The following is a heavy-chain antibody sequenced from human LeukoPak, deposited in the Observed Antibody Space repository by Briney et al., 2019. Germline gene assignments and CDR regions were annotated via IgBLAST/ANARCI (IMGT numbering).Heavy chain of an antibody. CDR1: GGSISGNY. CDR2: IYYSGTT. Sequence: PSETLSLTCTVSGGSISGNYWSWIRQPPGTGLGWIGYIYYSGTTNYNPSLKSRVTISLDASKNQFSLKLSSVTAADTAVYYCARLQAVARTSDWFDPWGQGTLVTVSS. J-gene: IGHJ5*02. D-gene: IGHD6-19*01. CDR3: ARLQAVARTSDWFDP. V-gene: IGHV4-59*01.